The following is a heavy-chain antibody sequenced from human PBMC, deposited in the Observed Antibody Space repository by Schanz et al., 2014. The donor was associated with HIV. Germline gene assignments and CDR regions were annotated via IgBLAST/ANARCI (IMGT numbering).Heavy chain of an antibody. CDR2: LYSGGRK. J-gene: IGHJ4*02. D-gene: IGHD6-13*01. V-gene: IGHV3-53*01. CDR1: GFTVSSNY. Sequence: EVQLVESGGGLIQPGGSLRLTCVASGFTVSSNYMTWVRQAPGKGLEWVSVLYSGGRKYYADAVKGRFTISRDNSKKTLYLQMDSLRVDDTAVYYCAKRGPAAWDYFDSWGQGTLVTVSS. CDR3: AKRGPAAWDYFDS.